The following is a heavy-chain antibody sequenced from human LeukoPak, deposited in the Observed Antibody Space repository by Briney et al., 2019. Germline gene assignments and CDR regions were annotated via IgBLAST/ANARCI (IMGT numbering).Heavy chain of an antibody. CDR2: IYYSGTT. CDR3: ARVLRPMASQYYFDY. V-gene: IGHV4-59*01. D-gene: IGHD3-10*01. Sequence: PSETLSLPCTVSGASINTYYWSWIRQPPGKGLEWIGYIYYSGTTSYNPSLKTRVTISIDTSKNQFSLKLSSVTAADTAVYYCARVLRPMASQYYFDYWGQGTRVSVSS. J-gene: IGHJ4*02. CDR1: GASINTYY.